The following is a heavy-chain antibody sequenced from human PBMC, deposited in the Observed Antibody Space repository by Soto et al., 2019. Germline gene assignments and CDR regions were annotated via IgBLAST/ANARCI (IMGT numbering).Heavy chain of an antibody. CDR3: AKDQGGYSGYDESDYYYGMDV. CDR2: ISYDGSNK. J-gene: IGHJ6*02. Sequence: QVQLVESGGGVVQPGRSLRLSCAASGFTFSSYGMHWVRQAPGKGLEWVAVISYDGSNKYYADSVKGRFTISRDNSKNTLYLQMNSLRAEDTDVYYCAKDQGGYSGYDESDYYYGMDVWGQGTTVTVSS. CDR1: GFTFSSYG. D-gene: IGHD5-12*01. V-gene: IGHV3-30*18.